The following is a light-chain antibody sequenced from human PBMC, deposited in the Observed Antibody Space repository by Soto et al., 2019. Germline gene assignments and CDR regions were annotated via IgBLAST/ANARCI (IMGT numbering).Light chain of an antibody. Sequence: QSALTQPASVSGSRGQSITISCTGTSSDIGSNNYVSWFQQRPGKAPTLIIYEVSNRPSGVSTHFSGSKSGNTASLTISGLLPEDEAEYYCSSYTTTTRLFGGGTNVTVL. CDR1: SSDIGSNNY. V-gene: IGLV2-14*01. CDR3: SSYTTTTRL. CDR2: EVS. J-gene: IGLJ3*02.